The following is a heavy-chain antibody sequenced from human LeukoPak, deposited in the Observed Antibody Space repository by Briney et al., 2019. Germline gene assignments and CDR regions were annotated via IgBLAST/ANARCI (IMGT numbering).Heavy chain of an antibody. CDR2: IKTDGSQI. CDR1: GFTFSSYW. CDR3: ARGPTNGQAFDY. Sequence: GGSLRLSCVASGFTFSSYWMTWVRQAPGRGLEWVANIKTDGSQIYYVDSVKGRFTISRDNAKNSLYLQMNSLRAEDTAVYYCARGPTNGQAFDYWGQGTLVSVSS. D-gene: IGHD2-8*01. J-gene: IGHJ4*02. V-gene: IGHV3-7*01.